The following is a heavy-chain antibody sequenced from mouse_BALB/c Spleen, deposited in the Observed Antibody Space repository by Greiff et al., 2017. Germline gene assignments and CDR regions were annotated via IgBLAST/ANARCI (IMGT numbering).Heavy chain of an antibody. Sequence: EVKLQESGPGLVKPSQSLSLTCSVTGYSITSGYYWNWIRQFPGNKLEWMGYISYDGSNNYNPSLKNRISITRDTSKNQFFLKLNSVTTEDTATYYCARKGGPYYAMDYWGQGTSVTVSS. J-gene: IGHJ4*01. CDR2: ISYDGSN. V-gene: IGHV3-6*02. CDR3: ARKGGPYYAMDY. CDR1: GYSITSGYY.